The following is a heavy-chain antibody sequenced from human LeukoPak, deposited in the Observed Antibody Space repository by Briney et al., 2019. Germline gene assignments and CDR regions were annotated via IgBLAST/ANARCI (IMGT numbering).Heavy chain of an antibody. Sequence: ASVTVSCKASGYTFTSYYMHWVRQAPGQGLEWMGIINPSGGSTSYAQKFQGRVTMTRDTSTSTVYMELSSLRSEDTAVYYCARDNSDSSGYYYTTYYFDYWGQGTLVTVSS. V-gene: IGHV1-46*01. CDR2: INPSGGST. J-gene: IGHJ4*02. D-gene: IGHD3-22*01. CDR1: GYTFTSYY. CDR3: ARDNSDSSGYYYTTYYFDY.